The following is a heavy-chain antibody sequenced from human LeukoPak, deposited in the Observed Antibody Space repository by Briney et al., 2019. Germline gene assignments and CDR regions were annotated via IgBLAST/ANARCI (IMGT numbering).Heavy chain of an antibody. CDR1: GYTFTGYY. V-gene: IGHV1-2*04. CDR2: INPNSGGT. D-gene: IGHD3-22*01. J-gene: IGHJ3*02. CDR3: ARMPYDSSGYYLGAFDI. Sequence: ASVKVSCKASGYTFTGYYMHWVRQAPGQGLEWMGWINPNSGGTNYAQKFQGWVTMTRDTSISTAYMELSRLRSDDTAVYYCARMPYDSSGYYLGAFDIWGQGTMVTVPS.